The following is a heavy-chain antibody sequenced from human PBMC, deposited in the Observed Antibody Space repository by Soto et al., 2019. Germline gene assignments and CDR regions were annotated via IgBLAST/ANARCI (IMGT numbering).Heavy chain of an antibody. CDR1: GGTFSSYA. CDR3: ARADTAMVKNAFDI. V-gene: IGHV1-69*06. D-gene: IGHD5-18*01. CDR2: IIPIFGTA. J-gene: IGHJ3*02. Sequence: ASVKVSCKASGGTFSSYAISWVRQAPGQGLEWMGGIIPIFGTANYAQKFQGRVTITADKSTSTAYMELSSLRSEDTAVYHCARADTAMVKNAFDIWGQGTMVTVSS.